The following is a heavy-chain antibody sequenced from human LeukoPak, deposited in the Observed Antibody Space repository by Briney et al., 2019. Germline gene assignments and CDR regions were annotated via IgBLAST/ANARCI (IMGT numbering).Heavy chain of an antibody. V-gene: IGHV3-23*01. CDR3: AKATYCSSTSCQSGFDY. D-gene: IGHD2-2*01. CDR1: GFTFSSYA. Sequence: GGSLRLSCAASGFTFSSYAMSWVRQAPGKGLEWVSAISGSGGSTYYADSVKGRFTISRDNSKNTLYLQMNSLRAEDTAAYYCAKATYCSSTSCQSGFDYWGQGTLVTVSS. CDR2: ISGSGGST. J-gene: IGHJ4*02.